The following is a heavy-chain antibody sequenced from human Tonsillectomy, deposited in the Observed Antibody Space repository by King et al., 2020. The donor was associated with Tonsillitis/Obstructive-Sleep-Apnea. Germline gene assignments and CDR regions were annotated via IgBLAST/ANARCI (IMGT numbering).Heavy chain of an antibody. Sequence: VQLVESGGGLVQPGGSLRLSCAASGFTFSSYEMNWVRQAPGKGLEWVSYISSSGSTIYYADSVKGRFTISRDNAKNSLYLQMNSLRAEDTAVYYCARVYYDSSGYYWFFDYWGQGTLVTVSS. D-gene: IGHD3-22*01. J-gene: IGHJ4*02. CDR3: ARVYYDSSGYYWFFDY. CDR1: GFTFSSYE. CDR2: ISSSGSTI. V-gene: IGHV3-48*03.